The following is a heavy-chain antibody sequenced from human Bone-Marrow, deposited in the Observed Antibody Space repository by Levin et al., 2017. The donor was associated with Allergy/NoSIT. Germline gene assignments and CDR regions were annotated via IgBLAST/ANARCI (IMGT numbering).Heavy chain of an antibody. Sequence: GGSLRLSCAASGFTFSSYEMNWVGQAPGKGLEWVSYISSSGSTIYYADSVKGRFTISRDNAKNSLYLQMNSLRAEDTAVYYCARAEGLGLEPLLYYYGMDVWGQGTTVTVSS. CDR1: GFTFSSYE. V-gene: IGHV3-48*03. CDR3: ARAEGLGLEPLLYYYGMDV. J-gene: IGHJ6*02. D-gene: IGHD1-1*01. CDR2: ISSSGSTI.